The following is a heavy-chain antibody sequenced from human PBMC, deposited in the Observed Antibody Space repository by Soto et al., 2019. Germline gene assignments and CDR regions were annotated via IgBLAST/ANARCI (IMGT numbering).Heavy chain of an antibody. CDR3: ARHEAHYYDSSSYYYPLRY. V-gene: IGHV1-2*02. D-gene: IGHD3-22*01. Sequence: ASVKVSCKASGYTFTGYYMHWVRQAPGQGLEWMGWINPNSGGTNYAQKFQGQVTISADKSISTAYLQWSSLKASDTAMYYCARHEAHYYDSSSYYYPLRYWGQGTLVTVSS. J-gene: IGHJ4*02. CDR2: INPNSGGT. CDR1: GYTFTGYY.